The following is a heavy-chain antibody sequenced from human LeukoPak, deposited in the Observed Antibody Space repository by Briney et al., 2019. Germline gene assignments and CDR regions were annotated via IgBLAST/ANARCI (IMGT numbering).Heavy chain of an antibody. CDR1: GFTFSTYN. J-gene: IGHJ4*02. Sequence: GGSLRLSCAASGFTFSTYNMNWVRQAPGKGLEWVSFISSGSRIIYYADSVKGRFTVSRDNAKNSLYLQMNSLRDEDTAVYYCARNPAGIGDYWGQRTLVTVSS. CDR3: ARNPAGIGDY. D-gene: IGHD1-26*01. V-gene: IGHV3-48*02. CDR2: ISSGSRII.